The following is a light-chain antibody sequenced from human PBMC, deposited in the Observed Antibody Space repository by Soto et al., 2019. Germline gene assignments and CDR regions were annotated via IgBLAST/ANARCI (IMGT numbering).Light chain of an antibody. V-gene: IGLV3-21*02. J-gene: IGLJ1*01. Sequence: SYELTQPPSVSVAPGQTASIACGGDSIGTKSVNWYQQRPGQAPVVVVYDDSDRPTGIPERFSGSNSGNTATLTISRVEAGDEADYYCQVWNGRSFQGVFVPGTKVTVL. CDR2: DDS. CDR1: SIGTKS. CDR3: QVWNGRSFQGV.